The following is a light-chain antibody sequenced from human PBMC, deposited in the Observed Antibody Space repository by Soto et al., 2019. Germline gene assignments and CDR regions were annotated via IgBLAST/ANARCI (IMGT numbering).Light chain of an antibody. J-gene: IGKJ1*01. V-gene: IGKV3-11*01. Sequence: EVVLTQSPATLSLSPGERATLSCRASQSVSSYLAWYQQKPGQAPRLLIYAASTRATGIPARFIGSGSGTDFTLTISRLEPKDFAVYYCQHYITSLTTFGQGTKVDIK. CDR3: QHYITSLTT. CDR1: QSVSSY. CDR2: AAS.